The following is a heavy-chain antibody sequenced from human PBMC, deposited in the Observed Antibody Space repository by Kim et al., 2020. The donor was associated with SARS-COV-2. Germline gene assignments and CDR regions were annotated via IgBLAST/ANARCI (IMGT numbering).Heavy chain of an antibody. CDR2: ITSNGVSA. V-gene: IGHV3-64D*09. Sequence: GGSLRLSCLASGFTFSSYTMHWARLAPGKGLEHVSTITSNGVSAYYAESVKGRFTVSRDNSKNTLYLQMSSLRAEDTAVFYCVKAKWSSPSLANLNGMDVWGQGTTVTVSS. J-gene: IGHJ6*02. CDR1: GFTFSSYT. D-gene: IGHD6-6*01. CDR3: VKAKWSSPSLANLNGMDV.